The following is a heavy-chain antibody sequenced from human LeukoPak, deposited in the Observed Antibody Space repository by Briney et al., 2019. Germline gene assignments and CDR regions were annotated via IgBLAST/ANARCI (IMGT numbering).Heavy chain of an antibody. Sequence: GGSLRLSCAASGFTFSSYAMSWVRQAPGKGLEWVSAISGSSDSTYYADSVKGRFTISRDNSRSTLSLQMDSLRAEDTAVYYCAKANSLSGYYYDTVDFWGQGTLVTVSS. V-gene: IGHV3-23*01. J-gene: IGHJ4*02. D-gene: IGHD3-22*01. CDR2: ISGSSDST. CDR1: GFTFSSYA. CDR3: AKANSLSGYYYDTVDF.